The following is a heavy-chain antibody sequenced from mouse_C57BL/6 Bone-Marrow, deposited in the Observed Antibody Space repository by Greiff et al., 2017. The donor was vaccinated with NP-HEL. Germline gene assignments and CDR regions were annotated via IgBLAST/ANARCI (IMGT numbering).Heavy chain of an antibody. CDR1: GFTFSSYA. CDR2: ISDGGSYT. CDR3: ASYDAMDY. J-gene: IGHJ4*01. V-gene: IGHV5-4*01. Sequence: EVQLVESGGGLVKPGGSLKLSCAASGFTFSSYAMSWVRQTPEKRLEWVATISDGGSYTYYPDNVKGRFTISRDNAKNNLYLQMSHLKSEDTAMYYCASYDAMDYWGQGTSVTVSS.